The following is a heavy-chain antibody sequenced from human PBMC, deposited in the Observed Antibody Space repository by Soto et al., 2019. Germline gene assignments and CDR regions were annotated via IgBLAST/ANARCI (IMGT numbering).Heavy chain of an antibody. Sequence: GGSLRLSWTASGFTFSTYAMSWVRQAPGKGLEWVSAVGGGGGSTYYADSVKGRFTISRDNSKNTLYLQMNSLRAEDTAVYYCAKSQLATRPPYYYYYGMDVWGQGTTVTVSS. V-gene: IGHV3-23*01. J-gene: IGHJ6*02. CDR2: VGGGGGST. CDR3: AKSQLATRPPYYYYYGMDV. CDR1: GFTFSTYA. D-gene: IGHD6-6*01.